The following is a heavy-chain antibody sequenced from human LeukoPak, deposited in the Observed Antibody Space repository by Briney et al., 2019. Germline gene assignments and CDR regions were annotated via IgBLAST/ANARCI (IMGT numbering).Heavy chain of an antibody. J-gene: IGHJ6*03. D-gene: IGHD4-17*01. CDR3: ARLPVTTSGYYYYYMDV. Sequence: SETLSLTCTVSGGSISSYYWSWIRQPPGKGLEWIGYIYYSGSTNYNPSLKSRVTISVDTSKNQFSLKLGSVTAADTAVYYCARLPVTTSGYYYYYMDVWGKGTTVTVSS. CDR2: IYYSGST. V-gene: IGHV4-59*01. CDR1: GGSISSYY.